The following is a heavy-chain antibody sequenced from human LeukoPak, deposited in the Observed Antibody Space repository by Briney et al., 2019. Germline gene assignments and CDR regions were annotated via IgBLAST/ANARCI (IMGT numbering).Heavy chain of an antibody. D-gene: IGHD3-10*01. CDR1: GGSISSSNW. J-gene: IGHJ6*04. CDR2: IYHSGST. V-gene: IGHV4-4*02. Sequence: KPSETLSLTCAVSGGSISSSNWLSWVRQPPGKGLEWMGEIYHSGSTNYNPSLKSRVTISVDKSKNQFSLKLSYVTAADTAVYYCARDKGSGSYSYYYYGMDVWGKGTTVTVS. CDR3: ARDKGSGSYSYYYYGMDV.